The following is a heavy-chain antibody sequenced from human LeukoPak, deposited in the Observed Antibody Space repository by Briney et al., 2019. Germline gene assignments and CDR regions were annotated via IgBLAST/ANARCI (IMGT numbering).Heavy chain of an antibody. CDR2: IYTSGST. CDR3: ARINGTLTADAFDI. Sequence: SQTLSLTCTVSGGSISSGSYYWSWIRQPAGKGLEWIGRIYTSGSTNYNPSLKSRVTISVDTSKNQFSLKLSSVTAADTAVYYCARINGTLTADAFDIWGQGTMVTVSS. V-gene: IGHV4-61*02. D-gene: IGHD1-14*01. CDR1: GGSISSGSYY. J-gene: IGHJ3*02.